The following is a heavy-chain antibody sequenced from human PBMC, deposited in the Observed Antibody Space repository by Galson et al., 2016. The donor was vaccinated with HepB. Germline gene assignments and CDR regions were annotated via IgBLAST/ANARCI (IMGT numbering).Heavy chain of an antibody. CDR2: ISSSSSHT. CDR3: ARVDYGSGWREGWFDP. D-gene: IGHD6-19*01. Sequence: SLRLSCAASGLTFSDFYMSWIRQAPGKGLEWVSYISSSSSHTNYADSVKGRFTISRDNANNSLYLQVNSLRVEDTAVYYCARVDYGSGWREGWFDPWGQGTLVTVTS. CDR1: GLTFSDFY. V-gene: IGHV3-11*06. J-gene: IGHJ5*02.